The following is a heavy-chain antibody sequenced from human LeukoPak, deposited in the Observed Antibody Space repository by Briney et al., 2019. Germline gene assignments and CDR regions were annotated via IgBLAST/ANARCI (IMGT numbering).Heavy chain of an antibody. J-gene: IGHJ4*02. V-gene: IGHV4-39*01. Sequence: SETLSLTCTVSGGSISSSSYYWGWIRQPPGEGLEWIGSIYYSGSTYYNPSLKSRVTISVDTSKNQFSLKLSSVTAADTAVYYCARWGFTVEMATDWGQGTLVTVSS. D-gene: IGHD5-24*01. CDR3: ARWGFTVEMATD. CDR1: GGSISSSSYY. CDR2: IYYSGST.